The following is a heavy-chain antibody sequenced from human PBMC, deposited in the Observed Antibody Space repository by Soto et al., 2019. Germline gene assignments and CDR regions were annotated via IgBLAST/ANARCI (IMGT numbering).Heavy chain of an antibody. V-gene: IGHV4-31*02. J-gene: IGHJ4*02. CDR2: VTSTGSP. D-gene: IGHD6-13*01. Sequence: PSQTLSLTCAVSGGSITTGNHYWSWIRQLPGQGLQWIGLVTSTGSPHYNPSLQSRGTISLDTSKNQFSLKLSSVTAADTAVYYCARSRFSSSWYPDYWGQGTLVTVSS. CDR1: GGSITTGNHY. CDR3: ARSRFSSSWYPDY.